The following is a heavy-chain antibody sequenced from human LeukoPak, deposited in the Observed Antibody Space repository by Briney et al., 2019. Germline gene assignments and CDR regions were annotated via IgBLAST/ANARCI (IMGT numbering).Heavy chain of an antibody. Sequence: ASVKVSCKTSGYTFTTYYIHWVRQAPGQGLEWMGSIYCSDGSTIYGQKFQGRVTITRDTSTGTVYMDLSGLRSEDTAVYYCARDWELTYWGQGTLVTVSS. CDR3: ARDWELTY. V-gene: IGHV1-46*01. CDR2: IYCSDGST. J-gene: IGHJ4*02. D-gene: IGHD1-7*01. CDR1: GYTFTTYY.